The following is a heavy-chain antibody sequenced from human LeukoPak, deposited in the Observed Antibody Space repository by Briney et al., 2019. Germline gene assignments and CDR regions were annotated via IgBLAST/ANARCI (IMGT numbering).Heavy chain of an antibody. CDR2: IGTAGDT. V-gene: IGHV3-13*01. Sequence: PGGSLRLSCAASGFTFSSYDMHWVRQATGKGLEWVSAIGTAGDTYYPGSVKGRFTISRDNAKNMLYLQMNSLRVEDTAIYYCTRDTPRVGIDYWGQGLLVTVSS. CDR3: TRDTPRVGIDY. J-gene: IGHJ4*02. CDR1: GFTFSSYD. D-gene: IGHD1-26*01.